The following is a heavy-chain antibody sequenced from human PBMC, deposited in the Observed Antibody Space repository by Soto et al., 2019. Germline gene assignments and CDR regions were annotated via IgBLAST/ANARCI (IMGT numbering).Heavy chain of an antibody. V-gene: IGHV4-61*01. Sequence: SETLSLTCTVSGGSVSSGSHYWSWIRQPPGKGLEWIGYIYYNGNTNYNPSLKSRVTILVDTSKNQFSLKLSSVTAADTAVYYCARDSPTNGIDYWGQGTLVTVSS. J-gene: IGHJ4*02. CDR1: GGSVSSGSHY. CDR3: ARDSPTNGIDY. D-gene: IGHD2-8*01. CDR2: IYYNGNT.